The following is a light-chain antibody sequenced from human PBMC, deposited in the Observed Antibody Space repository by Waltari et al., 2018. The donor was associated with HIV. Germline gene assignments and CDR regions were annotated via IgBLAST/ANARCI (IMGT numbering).Light chain of an antibody. CDR1: NRAVGSYNY. CDR2: EVS. V-gene: IGLV2-14*01. Sequence: QSALTQPASVSGSPGQSITISFTGTNRAVGSYNYVSWYQQHPGKAPKLMIYEVSNRPAGVSNRFSGSKSGNTASLTISGLQAEDEADYYCSSYTSSSTRVFGGGTKLTVL. J-gene: IGLJ2*01. CDR3: SSYTSSSTRV.